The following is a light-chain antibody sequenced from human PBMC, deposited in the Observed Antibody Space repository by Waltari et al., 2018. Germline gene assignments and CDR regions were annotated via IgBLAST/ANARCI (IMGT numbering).Light chain of an antibody. Sequence: QSALTQPASVSGSPGQSITIPCTGTSRDVGGSNYVPWYQQHPGKAPKPMIYEARNRPSGVSNRFSGSKSGNTASLTISGLQAEDEADYYCSSYTSSSTYVVFGGGTKLTVL. CDR1: SRDVGGSNY. J-gene: IGLJ2*01. V-gene: IGLV2-14*01. CDR3: SSYTSSSTYVV. CDR2: EAR.